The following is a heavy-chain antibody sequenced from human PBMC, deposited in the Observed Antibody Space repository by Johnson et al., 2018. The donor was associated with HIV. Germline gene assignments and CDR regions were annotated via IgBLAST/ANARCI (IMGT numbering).Heavy chain of an antibody. V-gene: IGHV3-20*04. CDR1: GFTFSDYY. CDR3: ARQLNYDSSSYTDAFDI. Sequence: MLLVESGGGVVRPGESLRLSCAASGFTFSDYYMSWIRQAPGKGLVWVSGIDWNGGRQGYVDSVKGRFIISRDNAKNSLYMEMNNLRAEDTALYYCARQLNYDSSSYTDAFDIWGQGTMVTVSS. D-gene: IGHD3-22*01. CDR2: IDWNGGRQ. J-gene: IGHJ3*02.